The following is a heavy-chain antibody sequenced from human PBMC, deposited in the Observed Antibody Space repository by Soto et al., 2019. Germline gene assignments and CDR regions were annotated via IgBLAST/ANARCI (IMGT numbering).Heavy chain of an antibody. CDR2: ISYDGSNK. V-gene: IGHV3-30*18. Sequence: GGSLRLSCAASGFTFSSYGMHWVRQAPGKGLEWVAVISYDGSNKYYADSVKGRFTISRDNSKNTLYLQMNSLRAEDTAVYYCAKEAIAARPAGASNCDYWGQGTLVTVSS. CDR3: AKEAIAARPAGASNCDY. CDR1: GFTFSSYG. D-gene: IGHD6-6*01. J-gene: IGHJ4*02.